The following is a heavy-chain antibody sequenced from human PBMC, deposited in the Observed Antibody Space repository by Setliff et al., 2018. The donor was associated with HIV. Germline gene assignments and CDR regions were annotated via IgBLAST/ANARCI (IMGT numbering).Heavy chain of an antibody. CDR3: ARDGVSIVVVPAAIHYYYYMDV. Sequence: PSETLSLTCTVSGGSISNYYWSWIRQPAGKGLEWIGHIYTSGSTNHNPSLKSRVTISVDTSKNQFSLKLSSVTAADTAVYYCARDGVSIVVVPAAIHYYYYMDVWGKGTTVTVSS. CDR2: IYTSGST. J-gene: IGHJ6*03. V-gene: IGHV4-4*07. D-gene: IGHD2-2*02. CDR1: GGSISNYY.